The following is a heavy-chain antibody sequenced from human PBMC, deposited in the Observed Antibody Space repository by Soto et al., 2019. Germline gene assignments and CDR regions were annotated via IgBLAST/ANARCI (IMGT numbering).Heavy chain of an antibody. CDR3: TSTLGH. Sequence: GGSLILSCAATGFTFSNAWMTWVRQAPGMGLEWVGRIKGKIDGGTTDYAAPVKGRFTISRDDSKNTLYLQMSSLKTEDTAVYYCTSTLGHWGQGTLVTVSS. D-gene: IGHD2-15*01. CDR2: IKGKIDGGTT. CDR1: GFTFSNAW. J-gene: IGHJ4*02. V-gene: IGHV3-15*07.